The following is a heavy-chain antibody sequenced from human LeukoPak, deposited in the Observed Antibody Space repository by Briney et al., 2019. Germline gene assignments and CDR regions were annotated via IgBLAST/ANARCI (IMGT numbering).Heavy chain of an antibody. CDR2: IYTSGST. CDR3: ARRRSIAAAGMDVFDY. CDR1: GGSISSYY. D-gene: IGHD6-13*01. J-gene: IGHJ4*02. V-gene: IGHV4-4*09. Sequence: SETLSLTCTVSGGSISSYYWSWIRQPPGKGLEWIGYIYTSGSTNYNPSLKSRVTISVDTSKNQFSLKLSSVTAADTAVYYCARRRSIAAAGMDVFDYWGQGTLVTVSS.